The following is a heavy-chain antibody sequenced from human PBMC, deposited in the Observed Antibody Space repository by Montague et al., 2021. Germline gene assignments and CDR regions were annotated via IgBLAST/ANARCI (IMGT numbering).Heavy chain of an antibody. CDR1: GDSISSKYS. Sequence: SETLSLTCTVSGDSISSKYSWSWVRQPLGKGLEWFGEIYHGTTSXSPSLKGRLTVSMDTSKNQFSLKLSSVTAADTAIYYCAVGSESAWELLHHWGQGILVTVSS. CDR2: IYHGTT. J-gene: IGHJ5*02. CDR3: AVGSESAWELLHH. V-gene: IGHV4-4*02. D-gene: IGHD1-26*01.